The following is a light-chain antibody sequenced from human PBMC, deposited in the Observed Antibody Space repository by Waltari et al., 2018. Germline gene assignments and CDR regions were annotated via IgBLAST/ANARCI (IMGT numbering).Light chain of an antibody. J-gene: IGKJ4*01. CDR3: PPYCFSPHLT. CDR1: QSVRSNY. Sequence: EIVWTQSPGTLSLSPGERATLSCRASQSVRSNYLASYQQKPGQAPSPLMLGPSRQATGNPDKFSGRGSGTDFTLTLRRLEPEDFAGYYCPPYCFSPHLTFGGGKKVEVK. V-gene: IGKV3-20*01. CDR2: GPS.